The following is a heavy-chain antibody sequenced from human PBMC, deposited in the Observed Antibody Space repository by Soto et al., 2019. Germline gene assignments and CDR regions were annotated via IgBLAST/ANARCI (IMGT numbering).Heavy chain of an antibody. CDR2: PYYGRSA. Sequence: QVQLQESGPGLVKPSETLSPTCAVSGDSISSYYCMWIRQPPGKGLESIGYPYYGRSANYNPSRKCRDTLTVVTTRIWSSLTLNSVTAADTAVYYGALRSLVGVQEYWGEGNLVAVYS. J-gene: IGHJ4*02. V-gene: IGHV4-59*01. CDR1: GDSISSYY. CDR3: ALRSLVGVQEY. D-gene: IGHD2-2*01.